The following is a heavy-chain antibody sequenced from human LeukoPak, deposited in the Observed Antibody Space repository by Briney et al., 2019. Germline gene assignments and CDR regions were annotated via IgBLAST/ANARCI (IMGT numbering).Heavy chain of an antibody. Sequence: MLGESLKISCKGSGYSFTNYWIGWVRQMPGKGLEWMGVIYPGDSDTRYSPSFQGQVSISADKSISTAYLQWTSLKASDTAMYYCARLGWYIDYWGQGTLLTVSS. CDR1: GYSFTNYW. CDR2: IYPGDSDT. V-gene: IGHV5-51*01. CDR3: ARLGWYIDY. J-gene: IGHJ4*02. D-gene: IGHD6-19*01.